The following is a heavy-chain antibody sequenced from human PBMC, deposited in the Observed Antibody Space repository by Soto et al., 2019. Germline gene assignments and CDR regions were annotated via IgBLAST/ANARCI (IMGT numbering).Heavy chain of an antibody. CDR3: AKDRLPTSGQRFYFDS. V-gene: IGHV3-23*01. CDR2: ILPDETG. J-gene: IGHJ4*03. CDR1: GFTFSTYA. D-gene: IGHD2-15*01. Sequence: GGSLRLSCATSGFTFSTYAMTWVRQAPGRGLQWVSTILPDETGFYTVSVKGRFTISRDNYRGIVYLQMNDLWVEDAAIYYCAKDRLPTSGQRFYFDSWGQGTTVTVS.